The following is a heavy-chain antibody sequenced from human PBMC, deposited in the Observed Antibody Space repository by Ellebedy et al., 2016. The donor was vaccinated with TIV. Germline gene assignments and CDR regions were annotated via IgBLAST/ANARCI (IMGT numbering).Heavy chain of an antibody. CDR3: ARRYCSSTSCYALLFDY. CDR2: IYYSGST. V-gene: IGHV4-39*01. J-gene: IGHJ4*02. CDR1: GGSISSSSYY. Sequence: SETLSLTCTVSGGSISSSSYYWGWIRQPPGKGLEWIGSIYYSGSTYYNPSLKSRVTISVDTSKNQFSLKLSSVTAADTAVYYCARRYCSSTSCYALLFDYWGQGTLVTVSS. D-gene: IGHD2-2*01.